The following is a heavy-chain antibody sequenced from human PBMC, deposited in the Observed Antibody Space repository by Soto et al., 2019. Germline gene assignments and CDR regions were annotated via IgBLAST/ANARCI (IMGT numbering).Heavy chain of an antibody. Sequence: QVQLQESGPGLVKPSQTLSLTCTVSGGSISSGDYFWSWIRQPPGKGLEWIGYIFYSGSTYFNPSLKSLYTTSVDTSKNQFSLTLSSLTAADTAVYYCARVGGLYCGGDCSPNAFDIWGQGTMVTVSS. CDR2: IFYSGST. D-gene: IGHD2-21*02. CDR3: ARVGGLYCGGDCSPNAFDI. V-gene: IGHV4-30-4*01. J-gene: IGHJ3*02. CDR1: GGSISSGDYF.